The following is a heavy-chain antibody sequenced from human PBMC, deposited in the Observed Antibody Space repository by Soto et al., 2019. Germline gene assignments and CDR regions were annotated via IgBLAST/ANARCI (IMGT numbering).Heavy chain of an antibody. CDR1: GFTFSNAW. CDR3: TTDVVVVPAAMHDY. V-gene: IGHV3-15*07. Sequence: GGSLRLSCAASGFTFSNAWMNWVRQAPGKGLEWVGRIKSKTDGGTTDYAAPVKGRFTISRDDSKNTLYLQMNSLKTEDTAVYYCTTDVVVVPAAMHDYWGQGTLVTVSS. CDR2: IKSKTDGGTT. D-gene: IGHD2-2*01. J-gene: IGHJ4*02.